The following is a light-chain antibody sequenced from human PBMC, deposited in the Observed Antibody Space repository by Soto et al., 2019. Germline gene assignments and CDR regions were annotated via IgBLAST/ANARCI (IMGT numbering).Light chain of an antibody. CDR3: QQHNSYSST. Sequence: DIQLTQSPSFLSASVGDRVTITCRASQGISSYLAWYQQKPGKAPKLLIYAASTLQSGVPSRFSGSGSGTEFTLTISSLQPEDFATYYCQQHNSYSSTFGPGTKVEIK. V-gene: IGKV1-9*01. J-gene: IGKJ3*01. CDR1: QGISSY. CDR2: AAS.